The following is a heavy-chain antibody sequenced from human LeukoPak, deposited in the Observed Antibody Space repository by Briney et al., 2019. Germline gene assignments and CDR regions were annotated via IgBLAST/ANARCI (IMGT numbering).Heavy chain of an antibody. CDR1: GYTFTSYD. V-gene: IGHV1-8*01. D-gene: IGHD1-1*01. J-gene: IGHJ6*03. CDR3: AGEQVEAFFGGSPKD. Sequence: ASVKVSCKASGYTFTSYDINWVRQATGQGLEWMGWMNPSSGNTGYAQKFQGRVSMTRDTSISTAYMELSSLRSEDTAVYYCAGEQVEAFFGGSPKDGGKGTTLTFS. CDR2: MNPSSGNT.